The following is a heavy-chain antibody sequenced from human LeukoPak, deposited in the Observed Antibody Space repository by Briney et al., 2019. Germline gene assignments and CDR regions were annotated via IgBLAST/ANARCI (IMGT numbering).Heavy chain of an antibody. J-gene: IGHJ6*03. V-gene: IGHV3-7*01. D-gene: IGHD3-3*01. CDR2: IKQDGSEK. Sequence: GGPLRLSCAASGFTFSSYWMTWVRQAPGRGLEWVANIKQDGSEKYYVDSVKGRFTISRDNAKNSLYLQMNSLRAEDTAVYHCARAFGDFWSGYYPSYYNYYMDVWGKGTTVTVSS. CDR1: GFTFSSYW. CDR3: ARAFGDFWSGYYPSYYNYYMDV.